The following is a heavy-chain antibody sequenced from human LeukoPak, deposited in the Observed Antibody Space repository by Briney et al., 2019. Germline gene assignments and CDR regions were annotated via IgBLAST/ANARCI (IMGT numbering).Heavy chain of an antibody. CDR1: GYSFSAYG. J-gene: IGHJ6*02. D-gene: IGHD3-22*01. CDR2: IWYHGNKR. CDR3: ARRNPGLKSMDV. Sequence: GRSLTLSCAASGYSFSAYGLHWVRQAPGKGLEWVAVIWYHGNKRDYIDSVKRRFTISKDDSKNMLYLQMNGLRAEDSAIYYCARRNPGLKSMDVWGQGTTVTVSS. V-gene: IGHV3-33*01.